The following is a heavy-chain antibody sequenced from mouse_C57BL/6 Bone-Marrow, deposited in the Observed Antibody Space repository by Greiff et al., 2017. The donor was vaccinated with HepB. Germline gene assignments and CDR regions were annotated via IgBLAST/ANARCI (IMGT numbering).Heavy chain of an antibody. V-gene: IGHV1-55*01. CDR2: IYPGSGST. J-gene: IGHJ4*01. CDR1: GYTFTSYW. CDR3: ARSRQLRLYYYAMDY. D-gene: IGHD3-2*02. Sequence: VQLQQPGAELVKPGASVKMSCKASGYTFTSYWITWVKQRPGQGLEWIGDIYPGSGSTNYNEKFKSKATLTVDTSSSTAYMQLSSLTSEDSAVYYCARSRQLRLYYYAMDYWGQGTSVTVSS.